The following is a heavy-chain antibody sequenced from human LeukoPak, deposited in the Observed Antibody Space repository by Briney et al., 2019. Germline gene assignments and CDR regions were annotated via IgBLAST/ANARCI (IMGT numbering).Heavy chain of an antibody. CDR1: GYTLTELS. Sequence: ASGKVSCKVSGYTLTELSMHWVRQAPGKGLEGWGGFDPEDGETIYAQKFQGRVTMTEDTSTDTAYMELSSLRSEDTAVYYCATLPPRMTTPFYYYDYMDVWGKGTTVTVSS. CDR3: ATLPPRMTTPFYYYDYMDV. J-gene: IGHJ6*03. CDR2: FDPEDGET. V-gene: IGHV1-24*01. D-gene: IGHD4-11*01.